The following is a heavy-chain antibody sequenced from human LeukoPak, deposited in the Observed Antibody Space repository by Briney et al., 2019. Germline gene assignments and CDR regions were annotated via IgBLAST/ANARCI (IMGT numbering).Heavy chain of an antibody. CDR1: GFTFSSYT. CDR3: VGDQVDNTGYLT. V-gene: IGHV3-64D*06. D-gene: IGHD3-22*01. J-gene: IGHJ4*02. CDR2: INGDGRST. Sequence: PGGSLRLSCSASGFTFSSYTMYWVRQAPGKGLEFLSVINGDGRSTYYADSVKGRLTLSRDNSKNTLYLQMSSLRAEDTAVYYCVGDQVDNTGYLTRGQGTRVTVSS.